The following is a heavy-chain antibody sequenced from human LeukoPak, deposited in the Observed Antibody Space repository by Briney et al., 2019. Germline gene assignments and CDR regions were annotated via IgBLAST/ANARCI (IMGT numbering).Heavy chain of an antibody. D-gene: IGHD3-9*01. J-gene: IGHJ6*02. Sequence: SETLSLTCAVSGGSISSSNWWSWIRQPPGKGLEWIGEINHSGSTNYNPSLKSRVTISVDTSKNQFSLKLSSVTAADTAVYYCARGVSSRYFDWQYGMDVWGQGTTVTVSS. V-gene: IGHV4-4*02. CDR1: GGSISSSNW. CDR3: ARGVSSRYFDWQYGMDV. CDR2: INHSGST.